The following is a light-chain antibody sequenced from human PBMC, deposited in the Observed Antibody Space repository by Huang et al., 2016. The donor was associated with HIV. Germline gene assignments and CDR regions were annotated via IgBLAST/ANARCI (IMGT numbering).Light chain of an antibody. J-gene: IGKJ1*01. CDR1: QSIGNK. CDR2: KAS. CDR3: QQSYSSWWT. Sequence: DIQMTQSPSSLSASGGDTVTITCRASQSIGNKLHWYQQQPGKAPNRLIYKASNLQSGVPSRFSGSGSGTDFTLTIRGLQPEDFAVYYCQQSYSSWWTFGQGTKVEI. V-gene: IGKV1-39*01.